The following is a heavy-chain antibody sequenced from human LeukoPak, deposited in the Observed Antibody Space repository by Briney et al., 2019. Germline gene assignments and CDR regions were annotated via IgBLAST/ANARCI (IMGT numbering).Heavy chain of an antibody. Sequence: NPSGTLSLTCTVSGGSISSYYWSWIRQPPGKGLEWIGYIYYSGSTNYNPSLKSRVTISVDTSKNQFSLKLSSVTAADTAVYYCARLIAAAGDAFDIWGQGTMVTVSS. CDR2: IYYSGST. CDR1: GGSISSYY. D-gene: IGHD6-13*01. J-gene: IGHJ3*02. V-gene: IGHV4-59*08. CDR3: ARLIAAAGDAFDI.